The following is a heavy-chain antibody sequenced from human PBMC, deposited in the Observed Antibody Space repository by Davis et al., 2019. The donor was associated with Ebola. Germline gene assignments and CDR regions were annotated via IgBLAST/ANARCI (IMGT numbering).Heavy chain of an antibody. Sequence: PGGSLRLSCAASGFSFSSYWMSWVRQAPGKGLEWVANIKQDGSEKYYVDSVEGRFTISRDNAKNSLYLQMNSLRAEDTAVYYCARDLPGGDWYFDLWGRGTLVTVSS. CDR3: ARDLPGGDWYFDL. J-gene: IGHJ2*01. D-gene: IGHD1-14*01. V-gene: IGHV3-7*01. CDR1: GFSFSSYW. CDR2: IKQDGSEK.